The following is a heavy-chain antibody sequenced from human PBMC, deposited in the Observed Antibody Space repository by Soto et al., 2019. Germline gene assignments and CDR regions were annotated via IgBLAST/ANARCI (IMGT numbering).Heavy chain of an antibody. Sequence: QVQLVESGGGVVQPGRSLRLSCAASGFTFSSYGMHWVRQAPGKGLEWVAVISYDGSNKYYADSVKGRFTISRDNSKNTLYLQMNSLRAEDTAVYYCAKDRIRRGSIAARGGNGMDVWGQGTTVTVSS. CDR3: AKDRIRRGSIAARGGNGMDV. D-gene: IGHD6-6*01. CDR1: GFTFSSYG. CDR2: ISYDGSNK. V-gene: IGHV3-30*18. J-gene: IGHJ6*02.